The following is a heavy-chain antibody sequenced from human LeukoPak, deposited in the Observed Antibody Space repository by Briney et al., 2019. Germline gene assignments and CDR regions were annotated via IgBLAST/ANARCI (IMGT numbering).Heavy chain of an antibody. Sequence: SETLSLTCAVYGGSFSGYHWSWIRQPPGKGLEWIGEINHSGSTNYNPSLKSRVTISVDTSKNQFSLKLSSVTAADTAVYYCARTQYVDYYDSSGYDYWGQGTLVTVSS. J-gene: IGHJ4*02. V-gene: IGHV4-34*01. CDR3: ARTQYVDYYDSSGYDY. CDR2: INHSGST. CDR1: GGSFSGYH. D-gene: IGHD3-22*01.